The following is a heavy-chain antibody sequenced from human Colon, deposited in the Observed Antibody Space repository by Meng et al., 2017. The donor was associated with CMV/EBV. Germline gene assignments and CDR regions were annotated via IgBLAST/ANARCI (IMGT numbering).Heavy chain of an antibody. J-gene: IGHJ4*02. CDR1: GASITSYY. D-gene: IGHD3-10*01. CDR2: VYISGNT. CDR3: ARDSNLSGLAY. V-gene: IGHV4-4*07. Sequence: QVPLRESGPGLVKPSGTLSLTCTVSGASITSYYWSWIRQPAGKGLEWIGRVYISGNTNYNPSLKSRVTMSIDTSKNQLSLNIRSVTAADTAVYYCARDSNLSGLAYWGQGTLVTVSS.